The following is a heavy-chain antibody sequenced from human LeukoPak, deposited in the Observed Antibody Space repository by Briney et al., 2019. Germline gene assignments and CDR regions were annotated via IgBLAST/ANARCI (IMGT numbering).Heavy chain of an antibody. D-gene: IGHD3-16*01. CDR3: ARDAGERHPYDAFDI. V-gene: IGHV1-69*13. CDR2: IIPIFGTA. Sequence: SVKVSCKASGGTFSSYAISWVRQAPGQGLEWMGGIIPIFGTANYAQKFQGRVTITADESTSTAYMELSSLRSEDTAVYYCARDAGERHPYDAFDIWGQGTMVTVSS. J-gene: IGHJ3*02. CDR1: GGTFSSYA.